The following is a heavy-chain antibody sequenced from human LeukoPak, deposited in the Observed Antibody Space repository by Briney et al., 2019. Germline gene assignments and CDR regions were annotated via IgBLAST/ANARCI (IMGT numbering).Heavy chain of an antibody. CDR2: IIPIFGTA. J-gene: IGHJ4*02. CDR1: GGTFSSYA. D-gene: IGHD3-22*01. V-gene: IGHV1-69*13. CDR3: ARVINYYDSSGNFDY. Sequence: SVKVSCKASGGTFSSYAISWVRQAPGQGLEWMGGIIPIFGTANYAQKFQGRVTITADESMGTAYMELSSLRSEDTAVYYCARVINYYDSSGNFDYWGQGTLVTVSS.